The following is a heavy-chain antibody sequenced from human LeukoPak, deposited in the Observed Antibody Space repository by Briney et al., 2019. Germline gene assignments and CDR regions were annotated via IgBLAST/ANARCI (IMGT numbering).Heavy chain of an antibody. CDR1: GFPFSNYG. CDR3: AKDRTIAVVRDVLDI. D-gene: IGHD6-19*01. J-gene: IGHJ3*02. CDR2: MSGSGGST. Sequence: GGSLTLSCAACGFPFSNYGMSWVRQAPGKGLEWVSCMSGSGGSTYYADSVKGRFTISRDNSKNTLYLQMNSLRAEDTAVYYCAKDRTIAVVRDVLDIWGQGTMVTVSS. V-gene: IGHV3-23*01.